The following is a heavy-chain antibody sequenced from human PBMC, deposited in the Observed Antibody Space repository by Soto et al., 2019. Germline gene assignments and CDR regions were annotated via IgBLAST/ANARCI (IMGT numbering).Heavy chain of an antibody. CDR2: ISAYNDNT. V-gene: IGHV1-18*01. J-gene: IGHJ4*02. CDR1: GYTVTDYG. D-gene: IGHD3-9*01. CDR3: ARANAVITINFDY. Sequence: QVQLVQSGAEVKKPGASVRVSCKASGYTVTDYGINWVRQAPGQGLEWMGWISAYNDNTNYAQKLQDRVTMTTDTSTSTAYLELRSLRSDDTAVYYCARANAVITINFDYWGQGTLVTVSS.